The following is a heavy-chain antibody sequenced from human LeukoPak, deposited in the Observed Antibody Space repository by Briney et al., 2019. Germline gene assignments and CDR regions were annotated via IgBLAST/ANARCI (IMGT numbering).Heavy chain of an antibody. J-gene: IGHJ3*02. CDR2: IHYSGRT. CDR3: ARLLDNDSSGDPDTFDM. V-gene: IGHV4-59*11. Sequence: PSETLSLTCSVSGGSISRHFWSWIRQPPGKGLEWMAIIHYSGRTKYNPSLQSRVTISIDTSENNFSLKLTSVTAADTAVYYCARLLDNDSSGDPDTFDMWGQGTVVTVSS. CDR1: GGSISRHF. D-gene: IGHD3-22*01.